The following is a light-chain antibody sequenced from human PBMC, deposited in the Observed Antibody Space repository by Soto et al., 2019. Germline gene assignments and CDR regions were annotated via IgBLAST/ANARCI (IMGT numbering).Light chain of an antibody. V-gene: IGLV2-11*01. J-gene: IGLJ1*01. CDR2: DVS. Sequence: QSVLTQPRSVSGSPGQSVTISCTGTRSDVGGYNYVSWYQQHPGKAPKLMIYDVSKRPSGVPDRFSGSKSGNTASLTISGLQAEDEADYYCCSYAGSYCYVFGTGTKVTVL. CDR3: CSYAGSYCYV. CDR1: RSDVGGYNY.